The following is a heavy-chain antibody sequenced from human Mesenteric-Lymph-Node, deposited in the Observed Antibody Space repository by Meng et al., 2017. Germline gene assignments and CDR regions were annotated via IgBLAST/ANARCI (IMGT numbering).Heavy chain of an antibody. Sequence: GESLKISCAASGFTFSGYAMHWVRQSPGKGLGWVAFISYNGSHHYYTDSVRGRFTISRDDSENTLFLQMYSLRAEDTAVYYCARELTGDYYYGMDVWGQGTTVTVSS. CDR1: GFTFSGYA. V-gene: IGHV3-30*10. CDR3: ARELTGDYYYGMDV. J-gene: IGHJ6*02. D-gene: IGHD7-27*01. CDR2: ISYNGSHH.